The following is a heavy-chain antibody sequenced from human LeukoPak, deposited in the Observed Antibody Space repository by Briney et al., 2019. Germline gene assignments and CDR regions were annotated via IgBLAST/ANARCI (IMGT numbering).Heavy chain of an antibody. Sequence: EWIGYIYYSGSTNYNPSLKSRVTISVDTSKNQFSLKLSSVTAADTAVYYCARSPIVGAVGYWGQGTLVTVSS. CDR3: ARSPIVGAVGY. CDR2: IYYSGST. J-gene: IGHJ4*02. V-gene: IGHV4-59*01. D-gene: IGHD1-26*01.